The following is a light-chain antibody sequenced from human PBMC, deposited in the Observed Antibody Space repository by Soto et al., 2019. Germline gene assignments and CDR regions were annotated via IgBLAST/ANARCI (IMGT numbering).Light chain of an antibody. J-gene: IGKJ1*01. V-gene: IGKV3-15*01. Sequence: EIAMTQSPATLSVSPGERXXXXXXXSQSVSSNLAWYQQKPGQAPRLLIYGASTRATGIPARFSGSGSGTEFTLTISSLQSEDFVVYYCQQYNNWPRTFGQGTKV. CDR3: QQYNNWPRT. CDR1: QSVSSN. CDR2: GAS.